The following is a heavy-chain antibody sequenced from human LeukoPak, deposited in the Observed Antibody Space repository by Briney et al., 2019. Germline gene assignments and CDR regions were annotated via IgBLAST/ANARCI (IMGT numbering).Heavy chain of an antibody. Sequence: PSETLSLTCTVSGGSISSSSYYWGWIRQPPGKGLEWIGSIYYSGSTYYNPSLKSRVTISVDTSKNQFSLKLSSVTAADTAVYYCARRPVLRYFDWLSYSDYWGQGTLVTVSS. CDR2: IYYSGST. D-gene: IGHD3-9*01. CDR1: GGSISSSSYY. CDR3: ARRPVLRYFDWLSYSDY. V-gene: IGHV4-39*01. J-gene: IGHJ4*02.